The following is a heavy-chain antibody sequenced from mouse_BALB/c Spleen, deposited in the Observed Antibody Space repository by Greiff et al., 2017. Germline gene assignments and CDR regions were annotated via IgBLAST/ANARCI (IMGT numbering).Heavy chain of an antibody. CDR2: IDPANGNT. CDR3: ASPGETGTSFAY. J-gene: IGHJ3*01. Sequence: VQLQQSGAELVKPGASVKLSCTASGFNIKDTYMHWVKQRPEQGLEWIGRIDPANGNTKYDPKFQGKATITADTSSNTAYLQLSSLTSEDTAVYYCASPGETGTSFAYWGQGTLVTVSA. CDR1: GFNIKDTY. D-gene: IGHD4-1*01. V-gene: IGHV14-3*02.